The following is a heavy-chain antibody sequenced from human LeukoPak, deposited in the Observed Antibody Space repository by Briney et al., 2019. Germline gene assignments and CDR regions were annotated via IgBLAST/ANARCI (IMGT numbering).Heavy chain of an antibody. Sequence: PSETLSLTCTVSGGSISSSSYYWGWIRQPPGKGLEWIGSIYYSGSTYYNPSLKSRVTISVDTSKNQFSLKLSSVTAADTAVYYCARDTVLGASFDPWGQGTLVTVSS. D-gene: IGHD2-8*01. V-gene: IGHV4-39*07. J-gene: IGHJ5*02. CDR2: IYYSGST. CDR1: GGSISSSSYY. CDR3: ARDTVLGASFDP.